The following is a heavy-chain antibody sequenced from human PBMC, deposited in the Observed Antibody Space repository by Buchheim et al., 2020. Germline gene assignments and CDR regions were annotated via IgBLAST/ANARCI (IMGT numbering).Heavy chain of an antibody. D-gene: IGHD3-22*01. J-gene: IGHJ4*02. CDR1: GFSVNNNY. Sequence: EVQLVESGGGLVQPGGSLRLSCAASGFSVNNNYMNWVRQAPGKGLEWVSIIYSGGNTYYADSAKGRFTISRDDSKNTVYLQLNSLRAEDTAVYYCARGPYYYDSSGFHYWGQGTL. CDR2: IYSGGNT. V-gene: IGHV3-66*01. CDR3: ARGPYYYDSSGFHY.